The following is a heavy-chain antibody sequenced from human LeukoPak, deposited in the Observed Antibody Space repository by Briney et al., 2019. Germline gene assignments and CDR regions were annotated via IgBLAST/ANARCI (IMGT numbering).Heavy chain of an antibody. J-gene: IGHJ5*02. V-gene: IGHV4-4*07. Sequence: PSETLSLTCTVSGGSISSYYWSWIRQPAGKGLEWIGRIYTSGSTNYNPSLKSRVTMSVDTSKNQFSLKLSSVTAADTAVYYCAREVSGIAAVGTWGLAWFDPWGQGTLVTVSS. CDR3: AREVSGIAAVGTWGLAWFDP. D-gene: IGHD6-13*01. CDR1: GGSISSYY. CDR2: IYTSGST.